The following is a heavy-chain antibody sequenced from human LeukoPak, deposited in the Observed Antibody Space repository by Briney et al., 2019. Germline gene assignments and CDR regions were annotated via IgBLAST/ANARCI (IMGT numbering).Heavy chain of an antibody. CDR1: GYIFTDYF. J-gene: IGHJ4*02. V-gene: IGHV1-2*02. D-gene: IGHD2-2*01. CDR2: INPNTGAT. Sequence: ASVRVSCKASGYIFTDYFIRWVRQAPGQGLEWMGWINPNTGATNFAQKFQGRVTMTRDTSISTGYMELSSLTSDDTAVYYCTRGRTVAPGAAPPYDHWGQGTLVIVSS. CDR3: TRGRTVAPGAAPPYDH.